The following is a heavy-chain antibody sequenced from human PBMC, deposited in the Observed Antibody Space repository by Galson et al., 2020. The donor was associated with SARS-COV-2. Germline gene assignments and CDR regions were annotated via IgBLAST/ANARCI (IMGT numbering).Heavy chain of an antibody. CDR2: ISAYNGNT. CDR1: GYTFTSYG. J-gene: IGHJ6*02. D-gene: IGHD3-10*01. Sequence: ASVKVSCKASGYTFTSYGISWVRQAPGQGLEWMGWISAYNGNTNYAQKLQGRVTMTTDTSTSTAYMELRSLRSDDTAVYYCARAVWFGESPSPGGYYYYYGMDVWGQGTTVTVSS. V-gene: IGHV1-18*01. CDR3: ARAVWFGESPSPGGYYYYYGMDV.